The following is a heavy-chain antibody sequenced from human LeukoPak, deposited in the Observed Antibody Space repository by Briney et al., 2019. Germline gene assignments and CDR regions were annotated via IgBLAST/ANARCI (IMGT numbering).Heavy chain of an antibody. D-gene: IGHD2-15*01. CDR1: GSSFTNYW. V-gene: IGHV5-51*01. J-gene: IGHJ3*02. Sequence: PGASLHVCCKGSGSSFTNYWIGCVRQMPGKGREWMGIIYPGDSDTRYSPSFRGQVTIQADKSITTASLQWSSLTASDTAMYYCARHIGRYCSGGSCPAFDIWGPGTMVTVSS. CDR2: IYPGDSDT. CDR3: ARHIGRYCSGGSCPAFDI.